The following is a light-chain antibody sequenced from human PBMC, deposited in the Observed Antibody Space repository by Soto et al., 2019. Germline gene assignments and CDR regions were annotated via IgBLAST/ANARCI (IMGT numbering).Light chain of an antibody. Sequence: QSVLTQPPSVSAAAGQKVTISCSGSSSDMGHYAISWYQQLPGTAPRVLIYGNSNRPSGVPDRFSGSKSGTSASLAITGLQAEDEADYYCQSYDSSLSGRVFGTGTKLTVL. V-gene: IGLV1-40*01. J-gene: IGLJ1*01. CDR3: QSYDSSLSGRV. CDR1: SSDMGHYA. CDR2: GNS.